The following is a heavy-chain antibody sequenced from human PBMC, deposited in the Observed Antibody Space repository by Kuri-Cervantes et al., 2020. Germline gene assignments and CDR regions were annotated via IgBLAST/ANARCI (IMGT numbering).Heavy chain of an antibody. CDR1: GGSISSGGYY. V-gene: IGHV4-30-4*08. CDR2: IYYSGST. CDR3: ARSCYYDSSGLYAFDI. D-gene: IGHD3-22*01. Sequence: SETLSLTCTVSGGSISSGGYYWSWIRQHPGKGLEWIGYIYYSGSTYYNPSLKSRVTISVDTSKNQFSLKLSSVTAADTAVYYCARSCYYDSSGLYAFDIWGQGTMVTVSS. J-gene: IGHJ3*02.